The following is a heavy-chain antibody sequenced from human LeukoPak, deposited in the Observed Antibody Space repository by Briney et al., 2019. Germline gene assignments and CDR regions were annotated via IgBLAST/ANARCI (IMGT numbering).Heavy chain of an antibody. Sequence: GASVKVSCKASGYTFIAYYVHWVRQAPGQRLEWMGRINPNSGGTNYAQNFQGRVTMTRDTSISTVYMELNRLTSDDTAVYYCTRVEVATNLPDYWGQGTLVTVSS. V-gene: IGHV1-2*06. CDR1: GYTFIAYY. J-gene: IGHJ4*02. CDR2: INPNSGGT. CDR3: TRVEVATNLPDY. D-gene: IGHD5-24*01.